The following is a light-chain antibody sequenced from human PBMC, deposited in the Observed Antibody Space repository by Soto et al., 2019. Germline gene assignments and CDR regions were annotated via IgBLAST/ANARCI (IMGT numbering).Light chain of an antibody. J-gene: IGKJ1*01. CDR2: KAS. CDR1: QNIGDW. V-gene: IGKV1-5*03. Sequence: DVQMTQSPSTLSASVGDRVTITCRASQNIGDWLAWFQQKLGRAPKLLIYKASNLESGVPSTFSGSASGTEFTLTISSLQPADFATYYCQQYYDYSWTFGQGTKVDIK. CDR3: QQYYDYSWT.